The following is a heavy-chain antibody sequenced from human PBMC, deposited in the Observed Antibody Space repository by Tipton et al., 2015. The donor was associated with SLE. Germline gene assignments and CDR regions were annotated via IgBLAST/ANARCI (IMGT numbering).Heavy chain of an antibody. J-gene: IGHJ4*02. V-gene: IGHV4-38-2*02. CDR2: IYHSGST. CDR3: ARHMRYNWNYFDN. CDR1: GYSISSGYY. Sequence: TLSLTCTVSGYSISSGYYWGWIRQPPGKGLEWIGSIYHSGSTYYNPPLQSRVTVSVDTSKNHFSLTLSSVTAADTAVYYCARHMRYNWNYFDNWGQGSLVIVSS. D-gene: IGHD1-20*01.